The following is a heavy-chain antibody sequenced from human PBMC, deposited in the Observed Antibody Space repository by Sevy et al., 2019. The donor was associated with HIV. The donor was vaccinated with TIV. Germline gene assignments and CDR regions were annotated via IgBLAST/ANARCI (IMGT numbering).Heavy chain of an antibody. J-gene: IGHJ4*02. D-gene: IGHD1-26*01. V-gene: IGHV3-15*01. CDR3: TAGVGTSDFDY. Sequence: GGSLRLSCEASGFTFNNAWMSWVRQAPGKGLEWVGRIKSKIDGATRDFAAPVKGRFAISRDDSKITLYLQMNSLKTEDTAVYYCTAGVGTSDFDYWGRGVLVTVSS. CDR2: IKSKIDGATR. CDR1: GFTFNNAW.